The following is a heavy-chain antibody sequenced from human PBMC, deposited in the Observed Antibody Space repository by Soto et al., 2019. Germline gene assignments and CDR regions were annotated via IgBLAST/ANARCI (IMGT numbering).Heavy chain of an antibody. V-gene: IGHV3-49*04. CDR3: TRVKIAAAANRYYYYGMDV. J-gene: IGHJ6*02. CDR1: GFTFGDYA. D-gene: IGHD6-13*01. Sequence: GGSLRLSCTASGFTFGDYAMSWVRQAPGKGLEWVGFIRSKAYGGTTEYAASVKGRFTISRDDSKSIAYLQMNSLKTEDTAVYYCTRVKIAAAANRYYYYGMDVWGQGTTVTVSS. CDR2: IRSKAYGGTT.